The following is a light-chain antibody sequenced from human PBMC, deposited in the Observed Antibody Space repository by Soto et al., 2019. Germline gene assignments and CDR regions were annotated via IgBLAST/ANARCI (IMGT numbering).Light chain of an antibody. CDR1: SSDVGGYNY. V-gene: IGLV2-14*01. CDR2: DVF. Sequence: QSALAQDASVSGFPGQSITISCTGTSSDVGGYNYVSWYQQHPGKAPKLMIYDVFTRPSGISNRFSGSKSGNTASLTISALQAEDEADYYCTSWTSTSTYVFGSGTKVTVL. CDR3: TSWTSTSTYV. J-gene: IGLJ1*01.